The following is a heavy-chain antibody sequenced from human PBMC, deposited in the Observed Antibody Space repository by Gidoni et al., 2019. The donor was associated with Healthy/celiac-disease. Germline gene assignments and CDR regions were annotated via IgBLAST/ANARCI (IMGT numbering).Heavy chain of an antibody. D-gene: IGHD6-13*01. CDR3: AKVSTGIAAAGPVDY. V-gene: IGHV3-30*18. CDR1: GFTFSSYG. J-gene: IGHJ4*02. CDR2: ISYDGSNK. Sequence: QVQLVESGGGVVQPGRSLRLSCAASGFTFSSYGMHWVRQAPGKGLEWVAVISYDGSNKYYADSVKGRFTISRDNSKNTLYLQMNSLRAEDTAVYYCAKVSTGIAAAGPVDYWGQGTLVTVSS.